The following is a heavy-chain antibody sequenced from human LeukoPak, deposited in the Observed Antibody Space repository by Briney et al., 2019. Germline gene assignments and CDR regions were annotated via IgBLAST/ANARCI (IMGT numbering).Heavy chain of an antibody. J-gene: IGHJ4*02. CDR1: GFTFSSYS. V-gene: IGHV3-21*01. D-gene: IGHD6-13*01. CDR3: ARDSGIAAAGPMGYDY. Sequence: GGSLSLSCAASGFTFSSYSMNWVRQAPGKGLEWVSSISSSSSYIYYADSVKGRFTISRDNAKNSLYLQMNSLRAEDTAVYYCARDSGIAAAGPMGYDYWGQGTLVTVSS. CDR2: ISSSSSYI.